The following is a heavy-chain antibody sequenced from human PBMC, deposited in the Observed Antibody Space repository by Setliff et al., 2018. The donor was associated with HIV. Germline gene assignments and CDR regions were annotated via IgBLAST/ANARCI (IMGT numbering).Heavy chain of an antibody. Sequence: GGSLRLSCTASRFTFSTYAMHWVRQAPGKGLEWVAVISYDGSNKNYADSVKGRFTISRDNSKNTLYLQMNSLRAEDTAVYYCARRSDNYYDNSGYYYGAYFDYWGQGTLVTVSS. CDR1: RFTFSTYA. D-gene: IGHD3-22*01. J-gene: IGHJ4*02. V-gene: IGHV3-30*04. CDR2: ISYDGSNK. CDR3: ARRSDNYYDNSGYYYGAYFDY.